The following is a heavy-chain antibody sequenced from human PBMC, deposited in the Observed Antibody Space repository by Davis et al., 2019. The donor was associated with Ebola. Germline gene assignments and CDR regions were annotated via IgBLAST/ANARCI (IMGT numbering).Heavy chain of an antibody. V-gene: IGHV3-74*01. CDR2: INSDGSST. J-gene: IGHJ4*02. CDR1: GFTFSSYS. Sequence: GESLKISCAASGFTFSSYSMNWVRQAPGKGLVWVSRINSDGSSTSYADSVKGRFTISRDNAKNTLYLQMNSLRAEDTAVYYCARGAWWLQGYWGQGTLVTVSS. D-gene: IGHD5-12*01. CDR3: ARGAWWLQGY.